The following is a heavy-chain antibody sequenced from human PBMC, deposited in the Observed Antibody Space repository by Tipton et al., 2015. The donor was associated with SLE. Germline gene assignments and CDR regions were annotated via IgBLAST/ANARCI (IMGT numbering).Heavy chain of an antibody. D-gene: IGHD1-1*01. CDR1: GGSISSSSYY. V-gene: IGHV4-39*07. Sequence: TLSLTCTVSGGSISSSSYYWGWIRQPPGKGPEWIGRIYYSGSTYYNPSLKSRGTISVDTSKNQFSLMLSSVTAADTAVYYCASDLTGTIGTPIYGLDVWGQGTAVTVSS. CDR3: ASDLTGTIGTPIYGLDV. J-gene: IGHJ6*02. CDR2: IYYSGST.